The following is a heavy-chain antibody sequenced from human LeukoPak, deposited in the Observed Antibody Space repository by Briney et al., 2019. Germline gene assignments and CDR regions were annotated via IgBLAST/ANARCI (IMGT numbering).Heavy chain of an antibody. D-gene: IGHD3-10*01. Sequence: SETLSLTCAVYGGSFSGYYWSWIRQPPGKGLEWIGEINHSGSINYNPSLKSRVTISVDTSKNQFSLKLSSVTAADTAVYYCARRRRGTMVRGALIDYWGQGTLVTVSS. J-gene: IGHJ4*02. V-gene: IGHV4-34*01. CDR3: ARRRRGTMVRGALIDY. CDR2: INHSGSI. CDR1: GGSFSGYY.